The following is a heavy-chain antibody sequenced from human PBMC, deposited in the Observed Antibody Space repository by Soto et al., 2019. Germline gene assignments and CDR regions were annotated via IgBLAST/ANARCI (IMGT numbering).Heavy chain of an antibody. CDR2: ISDDGSTA. V-gene: IGHV3-74*01. CDR1: GFTFIAYW. CDR3: ARGPRVSSTGTGAH. J-gene: IGHJ4*02. Sequence: PGGSLRLSCAVSGFTFIAYWMHLFRQVPGKGLTWVSRISDDGSTATYADSVKGRFVISRDNAKNSLYLEMNTLRVDDSGLYYCARGPRVSSTGTGAHWGRGTLVTVSS. D-gene: IGHD1-1*01.